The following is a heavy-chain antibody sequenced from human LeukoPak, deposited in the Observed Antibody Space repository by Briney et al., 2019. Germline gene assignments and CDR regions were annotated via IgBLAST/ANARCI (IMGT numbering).Heavy chain of an antibody. Sequence: PSETLSLTCAVSGDSFSRYYWTWLRQPAGKGLQGIGRIHTTGITNYNPSLKSRVTLSADTSKNHFSLRQGSVTAADTAVYYCARILLGSDGYWSFDLWGRGTLVTVSS. CDR2: IHTTGIT. J-gene: IGHJ2*01. D-gene: IGHD2/OR15-2a*01. CDR1: GDSFSRYY. CDR3: ARILLGSDGYWSFDL. V-gene: IGHV4-4*07.